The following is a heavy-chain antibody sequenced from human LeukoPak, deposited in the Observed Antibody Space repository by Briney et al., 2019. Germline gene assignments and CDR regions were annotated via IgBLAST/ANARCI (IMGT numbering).Heavy chain of an antibody. CDR1: GYTFTNYW. V-gene: IGHV5-51*01. Sequence: GESLKISCKASGYTFTNYWIAWVRQMPGKGLEWMGIIYPDDSDTKYSPSFQGQVTISADKSISTAYLQWSSLKAADTAMYYCARSRDSSGYYYLIWGQGTLVTVSS. CDR2: IYPDDSDT. CDR3: ARSRDSSGYYYLI. D-gene: IGHD3-22*01. J-gene: IGHJ4*02.